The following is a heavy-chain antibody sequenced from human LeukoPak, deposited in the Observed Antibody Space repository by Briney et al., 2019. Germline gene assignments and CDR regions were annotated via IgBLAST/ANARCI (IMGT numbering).Heavy chain of an antibody. CDR3: ARIGYDRPDVDD. V-gene: IGHV6-1*01. CDR2: TYYRSKWYT. CDR1: GVSVSSNTDV. D-gene: IGHD5-12*01. Sequence: SQTLSLTCAISGVSVSSNTDVWNWLRQSPSRGLEWLGRTYYRSKWYTEYAVSVRSRITINPDTSKNQFSLQLNSVTPEDTAVYYCARIGYDRPDVDDWGQGTLVTVSS. J-gene: IGHJ4*02.